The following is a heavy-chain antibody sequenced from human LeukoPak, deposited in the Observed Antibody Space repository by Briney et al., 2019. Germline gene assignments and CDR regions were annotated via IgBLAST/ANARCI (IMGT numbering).Heavy chain of an antibody. J-gene: IGHJ6*02. CDR3: ARDSVTIFGVDHYGMGV. V-gene: IGHV1-18*01. CDR2: ISAYNGNT. Sequence: ASVKVSFTASGYTFTIYGISWVRQAPGQGLEWMGWISAYNGNTNYAQKLQGRVTITTDTAASTAYMELRSLRSDDTAVYYCARDSVTIFGVDHYGMGVWGQGTTVTVSS. D-gene: IGHD3-3*01. CDR1: GYTFTIYG.